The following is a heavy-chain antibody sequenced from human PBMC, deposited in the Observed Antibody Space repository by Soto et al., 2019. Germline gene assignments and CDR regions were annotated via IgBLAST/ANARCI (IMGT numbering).Heavy chain of an antibody. CDR2: IYYSGST. CDR3: ARAGGVYYGMDV. Sequence: PSETLSLTCTVSGGSISSGDYYWSWIRQPPGKGLEWIGYIYYSGSTYYNPSLKSRVTISVDTSKNQFSLKLSSVTAADTAVYYCARAGGVYYGMDVWGQGTTVTVSS. J-gene: IGHJ6*02. CDR1: GGSISSGDYY. D-gene: IGHD3-16*01. V-gene: IGHV4-30-4*01.